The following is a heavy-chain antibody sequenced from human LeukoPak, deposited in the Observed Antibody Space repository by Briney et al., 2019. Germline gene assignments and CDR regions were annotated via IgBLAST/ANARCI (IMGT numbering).Heavy chain of an antibody. V-gene: IGHV4-30-4*08. CDR3: ARAGDIAAPPCFDY. J-gene: IGHJ4*02. Sequence: SQTLSLTCTVSGGPISSGDYYWSWIRQPPGKGLEWIGYIYYSGSTYYNPTLKSRVTISVDTSKNQFSLKLSSVTAADTAVYYCARAGDIAAPPCFDYWGQGTLVTVSS. CDR2: IYYSGST. D-gene: IGHD6-6*01. CDR1: GGPISSGDYY.